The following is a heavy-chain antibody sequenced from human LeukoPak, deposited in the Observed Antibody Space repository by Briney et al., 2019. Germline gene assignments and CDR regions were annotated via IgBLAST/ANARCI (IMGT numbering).Heavy chain of an antibody. V-gene: IGHV3-53*01. D-gene: IGHD2-8*01. CDR1: GFTVNSNY. CDR3: ASMYFSQYLQH. CDR2: IYSGGST. Sequence: GGSLRLSCAASGFTVNSNYMSWVRQAPGKGLEWVSVIYSGGSTYYAVSVKGRFTVSRDNSKNTLYLQMNSLRAEDTAVYYCASMYFSQYLQHWGQGTLVTVSS. J-gene: IGHJ1*01.